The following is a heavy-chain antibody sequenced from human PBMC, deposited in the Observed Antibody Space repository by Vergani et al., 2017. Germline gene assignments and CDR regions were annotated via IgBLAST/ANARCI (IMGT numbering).Heavy chain of an antibody. Sequence: QVQLQQWGAGVVKPSGTLSLTCAVSGGSISSGDHCWTWIRQRPGKGLEWIGYIFYSGTTYDNPSLRSRLTISVDTSQNQFSLKLRSVTAADTAVYYCARVDTQVPATSHFYYMDVWGK. CDR3: ARVDTQVPATSHFYYMDV. V-gene: IGHV4-31*11. CDR2: IFYSGTT. J-gene: IGHJ6*03. CDR1: GGSISSGDHC. D-gene: IGHD6-25*01.